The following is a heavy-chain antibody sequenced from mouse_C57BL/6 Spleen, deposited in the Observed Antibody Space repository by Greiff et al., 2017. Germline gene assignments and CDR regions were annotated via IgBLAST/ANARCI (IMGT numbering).Heavy chain of an antibody. CDR1: GYTFTDYN. D-gene: IGHD2-5*01. CDR3: ARDSNLYWYFDV. V-gene: IGHV1-22*01. Sequence: EVQLVESGPELVKPGASVKMSCKASGYTFTDYNMHWVKQSHGKSLEWIGYINPNNGGTSYNQKFKGKATLTVNKSSSTAYMELRSLTSEDSAVYYCARDSNLYWYFDVWGTGTTVTVSS. CDR2: INPNNGGT. J-gene: IGHJ1*03.